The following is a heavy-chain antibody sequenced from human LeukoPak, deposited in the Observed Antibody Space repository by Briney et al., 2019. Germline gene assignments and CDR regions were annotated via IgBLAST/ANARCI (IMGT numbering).Heavy chain of an antibody. J-gene: IGHJ4*02. CDR2: IYSGGST. CDR3: ARDQSGSSSWVRFDY. D-gene: IGHD6-13*01. Sequence: PGGSLRLSCAASGFTVSSNYMSWVRQAPGKGLKWVSVIYSGGSTYYADSVKGRFTISRDNSKNTLYLQMNSLRVEDTAVYYCARDQSGSSSWVRFDYWGQGTLVTVSS. V-gene: IGHV3-53*01. CDR1: GFTVSSNY.